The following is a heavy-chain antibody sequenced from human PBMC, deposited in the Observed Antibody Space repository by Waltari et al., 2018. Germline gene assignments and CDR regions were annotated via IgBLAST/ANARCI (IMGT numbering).Heavy chain of an antibody. CDR3: ARHESWSGVGNY. V-gene: IGHV4-39*01. CDR2: IYYRGST. Sequence: QLQLQESGPGLVKPSETLSLTCTVSGGPISSSGYYWGWTRQPPGKGLEWIGSIYYRGSTYYNPSLKSRVTISVDTSKNQFSLKVSSVTAADTAVYYCARHESWSGVGNYWGQGALVTVSS. J-gene: IGHJ4*02. D-gene: IGHD3-10*01. CDR1: GGPISSSGYY.